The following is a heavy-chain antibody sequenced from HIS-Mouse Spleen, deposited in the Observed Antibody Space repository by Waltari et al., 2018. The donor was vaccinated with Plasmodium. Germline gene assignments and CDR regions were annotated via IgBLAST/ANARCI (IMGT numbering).Heavy chain of an antibody. J-gene: IGHJ4*02. V-gene: IGHV1-2*02. Sequence: QVQLVQSGAEVKKPGASMKVSCKASGYTFTGYYMHWVRQAPGQGLEWMGWINPNSGGTNYAQKIQGRVTMTRDTSISTAYMELSRLRSDDTAVYYCARDLAAAGHFDYWGQGTLVTVSS. CDR1: GYTFTGYY. CDR2: INPNSGGT. CDR3: ARDLAAAGHFDY. D-gene: IGHD6-13*01.